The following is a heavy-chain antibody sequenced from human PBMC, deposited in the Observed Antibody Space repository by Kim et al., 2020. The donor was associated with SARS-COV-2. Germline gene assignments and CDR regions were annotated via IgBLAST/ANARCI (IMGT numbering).Heavy chain of an antibody. D-gene: IGHD4-17*01. J-gene: IGHJ3*02. CDR3: ARQGRTTVTPEGAFDI. Sequence: SLTSRVTISEDTSKNQFSLELSYVPAADTAVYYCARQGRTTVTPEGAFDIWGQGTMVTVSS. V-gene: IGHV4-39*01.